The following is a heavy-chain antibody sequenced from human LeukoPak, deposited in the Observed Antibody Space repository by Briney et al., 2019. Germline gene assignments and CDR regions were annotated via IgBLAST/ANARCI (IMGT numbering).Heavy chain of an antibody. D-gene: IGHD3-10*01. Sequence: PSETLSLTCTVSGGSISSGGYYWSWIRQAPGKGLEWVSYISGSSSDTNYADSVKGRFTISRDNSKNSLYLQMNSLRAEDTAVYYCAKDIRAPGSFYYFDYWGQGTLVTVSS. CDR2: ISGSSSDT. V-gene: IGHV3-11*05. CDR1: GGSISSGGYY. J-gene: IGHJ4*02. CDR3: AKDIRAPGSFYYFDY.